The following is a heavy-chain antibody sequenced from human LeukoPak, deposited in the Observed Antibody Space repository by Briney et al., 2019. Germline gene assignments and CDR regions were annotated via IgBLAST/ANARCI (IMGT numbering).Heavy chain of an antibody. Sequence: SQTLSLTCAISGDSVSSNSAAWNWIRQSPSRGLEWLGRTYYRSKWYNDYAVSVKSRITINPDTSKNQFSLQLNSVTPEDTAVYYCARSPRIQLWLPGLYYYYMDVWGKGTTVTVSS. V-gene: IGHV6-1*01. CDR1: GDSVSSNSAA. CDR2: TYYRSKWYN. CDR3: ARSPRIQLWLPGLYYYYMDV. J-gene: IGHJ6*03. D-gene: IGHD5-18*01.